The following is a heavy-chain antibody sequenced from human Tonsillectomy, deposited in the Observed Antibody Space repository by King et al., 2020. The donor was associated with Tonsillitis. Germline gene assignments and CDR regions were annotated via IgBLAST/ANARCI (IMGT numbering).Heavy chain of an antibody. V-gene: IGHV4-59*08. D-gene: IGHD5-24*01. CDR2: IYYSGST. Sequence: VQLQESGPGLVKPSETLSLTCTVSGGSISNYFWSWIRQPPGKGLEWIGYIYYSGSTNYNPSLKSRVTVSVDTSKNQFSLKLSSVTAADTAVYYCARLEDRDGYNPYLDYWGQGTLVTVSS. J-gene: IGHJ4*02. CDR1: GGSISNYF. CDR3: ARLEDRDGYNPYLDY.